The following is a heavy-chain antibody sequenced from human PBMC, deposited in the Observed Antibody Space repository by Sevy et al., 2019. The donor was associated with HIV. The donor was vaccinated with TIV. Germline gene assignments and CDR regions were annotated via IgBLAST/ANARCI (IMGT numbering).Heavy chain of an antibody. Sequence: GESLKISCKGSGYNFTPYWIGWVRQMPGKGLEWMGIIYPGDSDVGYSPSFQGQVTISVDKSITTAYLQWNSLKASDTAMYYCARQSDSDGFDYWGQGTLVTVSS. V-gene: IGHV5-51*01. J-gene: IGHJ4*02. CDR3: ARQSDSDGFDY. CDR1: GYNFTPYW. D-gene: IGHD2-21*02. CDR2: IYPGDSDV.